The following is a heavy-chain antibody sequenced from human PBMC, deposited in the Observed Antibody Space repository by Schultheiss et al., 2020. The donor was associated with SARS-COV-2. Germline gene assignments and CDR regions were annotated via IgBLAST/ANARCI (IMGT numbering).Heavy chain of an antibody. D-gene: IGHD3-22*01. V-gene: IGHV3-11*01. J-gene: IGHJ6*02. CDR1: GFTFSDYY. Sequence: GGSLRLSCAASGFTFSDYYMSWIRQAPGKGLEWVSYISSSGSTIYYADSVKGRFTISRDNAKNSLYLQMNSLRAEDTAVYYCARDRAYYYDSSGTPRVAREGYYGMDVWGRGTTVTVSS. CDR3: ARDRAYYYDSSGTPRVAREGYYGMDV. CDR2: ISSSGSTI.